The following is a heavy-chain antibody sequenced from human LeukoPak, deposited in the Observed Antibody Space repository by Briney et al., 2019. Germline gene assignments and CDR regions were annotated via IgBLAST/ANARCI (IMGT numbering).Heavy chain of an antibody. CDR1: GFTFSKYA. D-gene: IGHD3-10*01. Sequence: GGSLRLSCAASGFTFSKYATSWVRQAPGKGLEWVGRIKSETHGGTTDHAAPVKGRFTISRDDSKNTLYLQMNSLKTEDTAVYYCTTKSRGIIYDIWGQGTVVTVSS. V-gene: IGHV3-15*01. CDR2: IKSETHGGTT. J-gene: IGHJ3*02. CDR3: TTKSRGIIYDI.